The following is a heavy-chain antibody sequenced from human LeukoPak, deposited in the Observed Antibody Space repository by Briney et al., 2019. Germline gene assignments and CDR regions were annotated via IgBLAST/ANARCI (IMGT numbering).Heavy chain of an antibody. Sequence: SGGSLRLSCVASGFTFGKYWMSWVRQAPGKGLEWVSAISGSGGSTYYADSVKGRFTISRDNSKNTLYLQMNSLRAEDTAVYYCAKDSRYDPITMIVVVMIPADFDYWGQGTLVTVSS. CDR3: AKDSRYDPITMIVVVMIPADFDY. V-gene: IGHV3-23*01. D-gene: IGHD3-22*01. CDR1: GFTFGKYW. J-gene: IGHJ4*02. CDR2: ISGSGGST.